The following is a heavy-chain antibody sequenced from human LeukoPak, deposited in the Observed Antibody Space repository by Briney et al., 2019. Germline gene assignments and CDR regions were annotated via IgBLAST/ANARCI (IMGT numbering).Heavy chain of an antibody. D-gene: IGHD3-3*01. CDR1: GYTFTSYG. V-gene: IGHV1-18*01. CDR2: ISAYNGNT. J-gene: IGHJ3*02. Sequence: ASVKVSCKASGYTFTSYGISWVRQAPGQGLEWMGWISAYNGNTNYAQKLQSRVTMTTDTSTSTAYMELRSLRSDDTAVYYCARGGYDFWSGYYTPPPRAFDIWGQGTMVTVSS. CDR3: ARGGYDFWSGYYTPPPRAFDI.